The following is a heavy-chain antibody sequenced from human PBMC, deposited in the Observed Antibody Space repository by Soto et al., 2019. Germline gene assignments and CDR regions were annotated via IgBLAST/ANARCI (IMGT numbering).Heavy chain of an antibody. CDR1: GYTFTSYG. J-gene: IGHJ6*02. CDR2: ISAYNGNT. CDR3: ARADRSDYHYYYGMDV. V-gene: IGHV1-18*04. Sequence: ASVKVSCKASGYTFTSYGISWVRQAPGQGLEWMGWISAYNGNTNYAQKLQGRVTMTTDTSTSTAYMELRSLRSDDTAVYYCARADRSDYHYYYGMDVWGQGTTVTVSS.